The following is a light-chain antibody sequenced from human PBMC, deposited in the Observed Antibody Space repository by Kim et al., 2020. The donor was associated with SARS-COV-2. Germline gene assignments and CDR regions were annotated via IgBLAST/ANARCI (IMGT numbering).Light chain of an antibody. Sequence: QSALTQPPSASGSPGQSVTISCTGTASDIGGYRFVSWYQQHPGKAPKLMLYEVTKRPSGVPDRFSGSKSGNTASLTVSRLQAEDEADYYCSSYAGNSAIFGGGTQLTVL. CDR3: SSYAGNSAI. CDR1: ASDIGGYRF. CDR2: EVT. V-gene: IGLV2-8*01. J-gene: IGLJ2*01.